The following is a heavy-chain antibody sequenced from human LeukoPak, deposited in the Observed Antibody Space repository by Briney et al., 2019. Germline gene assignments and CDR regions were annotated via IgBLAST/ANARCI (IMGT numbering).Heavy chain of an antibody. Sequence: GGSLRLSCAASGFTFSSYAMHWVRQAPGKGLEWVAVISYDGNNKYYADSVKGRFTISRDNAKNSLYLQMDSLRAEDTAVYYCAELGITMIGGVWGKGTTVTISS. D-gene: IGHD3-10*02. CDR1: GFTFSSYA. CDR3: AELGITMIGGV. J-gene: IGHJ6*04. V-gene: IGHV3-30*04. CDR2: ISYDGNNK.